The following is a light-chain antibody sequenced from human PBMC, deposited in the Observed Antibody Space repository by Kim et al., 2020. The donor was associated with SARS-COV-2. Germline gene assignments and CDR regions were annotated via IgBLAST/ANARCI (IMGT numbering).Light chain of an antibody. V-gene: IGLV1-44*01. CDR3: RAYKGSRNGEV. CDR2: DNS. CDR1: SDDSGSKS. J-gene: IGLJ2*01. Sequence: GQMVTISSARSSDDSGSKSVSWYQQHPGAAPKLLIYDNSKRPSGVSNRFSGSKSGNSASLTISGLQSEDEADYYCRAYKGSRNGEVFGGGTKVTVL.